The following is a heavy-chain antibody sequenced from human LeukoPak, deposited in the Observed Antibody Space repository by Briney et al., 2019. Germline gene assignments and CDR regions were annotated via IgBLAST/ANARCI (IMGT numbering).Heavy chain of an antibody. Sequence: ASVKVSCKVSGYTLTELSMHWVRQAPGKGLEWMGSFDPEDGETIYAQKFQGRVTMTEDTSTDTAYMELSSLRSEDTAVYYCATVTPVAGPSFDYWGQGTLVTVSS. CDR2: FDPEDGET. V-gene: IGHV1-24*01. CDR3: ATVTPVAGPSFDY. J-gene: IGHJ4*02. CDR1: GYTLTELS. D-gene: IGHD6-19*01.